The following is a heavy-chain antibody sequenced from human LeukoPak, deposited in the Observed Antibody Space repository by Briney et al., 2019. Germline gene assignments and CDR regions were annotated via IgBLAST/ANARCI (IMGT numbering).Heavy chain of an antibody. J-gene: IGHJ6*03. V-gene: IGHV1-18*04. CDR1: GYTFTSYY. CDR2: ISAYNGNT. D-gene: IGHD3-3*01. Sequence: ASVKVSCKASGYTFTSYYMHWVRQAPGQGLEWMGWISAYNGNTNYAQKLQGRVTMTTDTSTSTAYMELRSLRSDDTAVYYCARFRFADYYYYYMDVWGKGTTVTISS. CDR3: ARFRFADYYYYYMDV.